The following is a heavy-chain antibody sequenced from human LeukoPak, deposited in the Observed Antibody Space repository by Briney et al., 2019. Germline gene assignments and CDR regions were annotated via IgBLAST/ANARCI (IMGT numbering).Heavy chain of an antibody. CDR2: INPNSGGT. V-gene: IGHV1-2*02. J-gene: IGHJ3*02. Sequence: ASVKVSCKASGYTFTGYYMHWVRQAPGQGLEWMGWINPNSGGTNYAQKFQGRVTMTRDTSISTAYMELSSLRSDDPAVYYCARLDRSLSYSYGSGWAHDTFDIWGQGTMVTVSS. CDR1: GYTFTGYY. CDR3: ARLDRSLSYSYGSGWAHDTFDI. D-gene: IGHD3-10*01.